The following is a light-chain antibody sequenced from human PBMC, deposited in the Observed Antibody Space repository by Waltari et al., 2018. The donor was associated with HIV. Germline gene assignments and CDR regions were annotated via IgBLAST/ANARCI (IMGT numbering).Light chain of an antibody. CDR2: DND. J-gene: IGLJ3*02. Sequence: QSVLTPPPSVSAASGQKVTISCSGSSSKFGNDFVSWYQHLPGAAPKLLIYDNDKRPSGISDRFSGSKSGTSATLGITGLQTGDEADYYCGTWDTSLGAGVFGGGTKLTVL. CDR1: SSKFGNDF. V-gene: IGLV1-51*01. CDR3: GTWDTSLGAGV.